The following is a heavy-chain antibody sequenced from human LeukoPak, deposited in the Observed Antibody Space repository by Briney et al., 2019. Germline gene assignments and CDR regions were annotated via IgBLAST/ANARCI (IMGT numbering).Heavy chain of an antibody. CDR3: AKDLRGTMVRGAIDY. V-gene: IGHV3-30*18. CDR1: GFTFSSYG. CDR2: ISYDGSNK. J-gene: IGHJ4*02. Sequence: GGSLRLSCAASGFTFSSYGMHWVRQAPGKGLEWVAVISYDGSNKYYADSVKGRFTISRDNSKNTLYLQMNSLRAEDTAVYYCAKDLRGTMVRGAIDYWGQGTLVTVSS. D-gene: IGHD3-10*01.